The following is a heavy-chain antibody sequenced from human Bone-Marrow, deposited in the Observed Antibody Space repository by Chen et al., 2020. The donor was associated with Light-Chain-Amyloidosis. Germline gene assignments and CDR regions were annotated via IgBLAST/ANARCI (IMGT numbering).Heavy chain of an antibody. Sequence: EVQLEQSGPEVKKPGESLKISCKGSGYTFPNYWIGWVRQMPGKGLEWMGVISPDASDASYIPSFEGQVTISADKSITTAYLQWRSLKASDTAMYYCARRRDGYNFDYWGQGTLVTVSS. CDR2: ISPDASDA. CDR1: GYTFPNYW. CDR3: ARRRDGYNFDY. V-gene: IGHV5-51*01. D-gene: IGHD5-12*01. J-gene: IGHJ4*02.